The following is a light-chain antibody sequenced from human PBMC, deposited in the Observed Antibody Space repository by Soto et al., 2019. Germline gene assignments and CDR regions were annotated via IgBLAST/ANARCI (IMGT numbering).Light chain of an antibody. Sequence: DIPMKQSPSTVSGSVGDRVTITCRASQTISSWLAWYQQKPGKAPKLLIYKASTLKSGVPSRFSGSGSGTEFTLTISSLQPDDFATYYCQHYNSYSEAFGQGTKVDIK. J-gene: IGKJ1*01. CDR1: QTISSW. V-gene: IGKV1-5*03. CDR2: KAS. CDR3: QHYNSYSEA.